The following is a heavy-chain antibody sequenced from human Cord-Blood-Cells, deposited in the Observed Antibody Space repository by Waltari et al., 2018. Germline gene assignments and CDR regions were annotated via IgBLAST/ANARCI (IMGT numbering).Heavy chain of an antibody. CDR3: TSHTGYFDL. J-gene: IGHJ2*01. D-gene: IGHD4-4*01. Sequence: EVQLVESGGGLVQPGGSLKLSCAASGFTFSGSAMHWVRQASGKGRGWVGRIRSKANSYATAYAASVKGRFTISRDDSKNTAYLQMNSLKTEDTAVYYCTSHTGYFDLWGRGTLVTVSS. CDR1: GFTFSGSA. CDR2: IRSKANSYAT. V-gene: IGHV3-73*02.